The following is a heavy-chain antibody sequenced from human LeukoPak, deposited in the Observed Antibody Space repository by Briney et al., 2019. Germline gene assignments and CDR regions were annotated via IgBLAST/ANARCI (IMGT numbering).Heavy chain of an antibody. CDR2: IYYSGST. CDR3: ARAGQFISARPITFDY. J-gene: IGHJ4*02. CDR1: GGSISSYY. D-gene: IGHD6-6*01. V-gene: IGHV4-59*01. Sequence: SETLSLTCTVSGGSISSYYWSWIRQPPGKGLEWIVYIYYSGSTNSNPSLKSRVTISLDTSKNQLSLKLSSVTAADTAVYYCARAGQFISARPITFDYWGQGSLVTVSS.